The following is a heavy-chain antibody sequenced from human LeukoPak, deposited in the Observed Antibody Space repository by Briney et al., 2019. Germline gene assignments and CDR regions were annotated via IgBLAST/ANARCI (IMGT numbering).Heavy chain of an antibody. V-gene: IGHV3-21*01. CDR3: ARDGTTVTTSSAFDI. D-gene: IGHD4-17*01. J-gene: IGHJ3*02. Sequence: GGSLGVSFAASGLTFSGFSMNWVRQAPGKGLGWVSSISSSSSYIYYADSVKGRFTISRDNAKNSLYLQMNSLRAEDTAVYYCARDGTTVTTSSAFDIWGQGTMVTVSS. CDR1: GLTFSGFS. CDR2: ISSSSSYI.